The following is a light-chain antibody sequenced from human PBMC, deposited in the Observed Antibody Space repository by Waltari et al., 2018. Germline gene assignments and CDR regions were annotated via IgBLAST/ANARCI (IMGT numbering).Light chain of an antibody. Sequence: QSALTPPPSASGSPGQSVTISCPGTSSAVGAYNYVSRYQQYPGKAPKLMIYEVTKRPSGVPDRFSASKSGNTASLTVSGLQAEDEADYYCSSYAGNNNCVFGTGTKVTVL. CDR2: EVT. J-gene: IGLJ1*01. CDR3: SSYAGNNNCV. CDR1: SSAVGAYNY. V-gene: IGLV2-8*01.